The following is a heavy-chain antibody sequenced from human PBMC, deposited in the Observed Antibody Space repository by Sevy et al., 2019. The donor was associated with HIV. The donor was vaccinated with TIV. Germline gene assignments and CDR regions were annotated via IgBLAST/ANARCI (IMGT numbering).Heavy chain of an antibody. V-gene: IGHV3-30*02. CDR1: GFTFSNYG. D-gene: IGHD6-13*01. CDR2: IRYDGSDK. Sequence: GGSLRLSCAASGFTFSNYGMQWVRQVPGKGLEWVTFIRYDGSDKYYAASVKGRFTISRDDSKKTLYLQMDSLTPEDTAIYYCAKDLAGPGRRYFDYWGQGTLVTVSS. CDR3: AKDLAGPGRRYFDY. J-gene: IGHJ4*02.